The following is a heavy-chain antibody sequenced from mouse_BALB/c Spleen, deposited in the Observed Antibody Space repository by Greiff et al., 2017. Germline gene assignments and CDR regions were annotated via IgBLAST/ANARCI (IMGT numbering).Heavy chain of an antibody. CDR1: GFSLTSYG. Sequence: QVHVKQSGPGLVAPSQSLSITCTVSGFSLTSYGVHWVRQPPGKGLEWLGVIWAGGSTNYNSALMSRLSISKDNSKSQVFLKMNSLQTDDTAMYYCATLSNAMDYWGQGTSVTVSS. CDR2: IWAGGST. CDR3: ATLSNAMDY. V-gene: IGHV2-9*02. J-gene: IGHJ4*01.